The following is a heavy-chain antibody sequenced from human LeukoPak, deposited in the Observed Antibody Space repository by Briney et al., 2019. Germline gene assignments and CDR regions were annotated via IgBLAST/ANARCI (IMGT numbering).Heavy chain of an antibody. V-gene: IGHV4-39*07. CDR3: ARVLAARPYYYYYYMDV. CDR2: IYYSGST. D-gene: IGHD6-6*01. J-gene: IGHJ6*03. Sequence: SETLSLTCTVSGGSISSSSYYWGWIRQPPGKGLEWIGSIYYSGSTYYNPSLKSRVTISVDTSKNQFSLKLSSVTAADTAVYYCARVLAARPYYYYYYMDVWGKGTTVTVSS. CDR1: GGSISSSSYY.